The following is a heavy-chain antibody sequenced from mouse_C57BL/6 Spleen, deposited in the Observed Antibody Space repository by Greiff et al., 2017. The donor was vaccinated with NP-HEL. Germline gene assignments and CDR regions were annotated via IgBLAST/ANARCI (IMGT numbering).Heavy chain of an antibody. CDR3: ARRITTVVAYYYAMDY. J-gene: IGHJ4*01. CDR1: GYTFTDYY. Sequence: VQLKQSGPELVKPGASVKISCKASGYTFTDYYMNWVKQSHGKSLEWIGDINPNNGGTSYNQKFKGKATLTVDKSSSTAYMELRSLTSEDSAVYYCARRITTVVAYYYAMDYWGQGTSVTVSS. V-gene: IGHV1-26*01. D-gene: IGHD1-1*01. CDR2: INPNNGGT.